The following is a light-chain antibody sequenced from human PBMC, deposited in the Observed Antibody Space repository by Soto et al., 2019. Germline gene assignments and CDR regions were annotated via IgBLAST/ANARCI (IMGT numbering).Light chain of an antibody. CDR2: GAS. V-gene: IGKV3-20*01. J-gene: IGKJ2*01. Sequence: EIVLTQSPGTLSLSPGERGTLSCRASQSVSNNYLAWYQRKPGQAPRLLIYGASSRATGIPDRFSGSGSGTDFTLTISRLEPEDFAVYYSQQYGGSPLYTFGQGTKLEIK. CDR1: QSVSNNY. CDR3: QQYGGSPLYT.